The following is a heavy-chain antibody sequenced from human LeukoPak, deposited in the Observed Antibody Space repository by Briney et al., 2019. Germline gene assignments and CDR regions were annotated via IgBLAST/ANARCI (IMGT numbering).Heavy chain of an antibody. CDR2: IYYSGST. Sequence: PSETLSLTCTVSGSSISSYYWSWIRQPPGKGLEWIGYIYYSGSTNYNPSLKSRVTISVDTSKNQFSLKLSSVTAADTAVYYCARGGYCGGDCYPLDYWGQGTLVTVSS. J-gene: IGHJ4*02. V-gene: IGHV4-59*01. D-gene: IGHD2-21*02. CDR3: ARGGYCGGDCYPLDY. CDR1: GSSISSYY.